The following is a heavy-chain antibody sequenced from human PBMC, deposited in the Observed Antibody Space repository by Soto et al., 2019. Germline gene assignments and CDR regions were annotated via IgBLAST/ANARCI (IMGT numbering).Heavy chain of an antibody. Sequence: GGSLRLSCADSGFRFSSYSMSWVRQTPGKGLEWVAAITATGDRTNYAASVTGRFTISRDNSKKTHYLQMTSLRAEDTDMYYCASMNGYFEYWGQGTPVTVSS. CDR1: GFRFSSYS. D-gene: IGHD3-22*01. J-gene: IGHJ4*02. V-gene: IGHV3-23*01. CDR2: ITATGDRT. CDR3: ASMNGYFEY.